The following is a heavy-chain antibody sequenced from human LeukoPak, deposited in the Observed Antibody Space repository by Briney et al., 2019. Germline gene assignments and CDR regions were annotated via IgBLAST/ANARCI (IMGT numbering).Heavy chain of an antibody. CDR2: IWYDGSNK. CDR3: ARDLGIAAAGNSDY. J-gene: IGHJ4*02. CDR1: GFTFSSYG. V-gene: IGHV3-33*01. D-gene: IGHD6-13*01. Sequence: PGGSLRLSCAASGFTFSSYGMHWVRQAPGKGLEWVAVIWYDGSNKYYADFVKGRFTISRDNSKNTLYLQMNSLRAEDTAVYYCARDLGIAAAGNSDYWGQGTLVTVSS.